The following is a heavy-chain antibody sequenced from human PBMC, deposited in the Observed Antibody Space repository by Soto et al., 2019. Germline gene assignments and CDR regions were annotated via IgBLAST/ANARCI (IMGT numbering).Heavy chain of an antibody. V-gene: IGHV4-59*08. CDR2: IYYSGST. Sequence: SSETLSHTCTVSGGSISGNYWTWIRQPPGKGLEWIGYIYYSGSTNYNPSLKSRVTISIDTSKNQFSLKLSSVTAADTAVYYCGSLWTTVANDYWGQGTQVTVSS. CDR3: GSLWTTVANDY. J-gene: IGHJ4*02. D-gene: IGHD4-17*01. CDR1: GGSISGNY.